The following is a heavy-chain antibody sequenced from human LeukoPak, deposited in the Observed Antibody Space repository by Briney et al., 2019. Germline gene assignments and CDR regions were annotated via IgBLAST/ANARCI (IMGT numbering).Heavy chain of an antibody. CDR2: IYHSGST. V-gene: IGHV4-31*03. Sequence: SQTLSLTCTVSGGSISSGDYYWSWIRQHPGKGLEWIGHIYHSGSTYSNPSLKSRVTISVDTSKNQFSLKLSSVTAADTAVYFCARLRRDGYNLGDFDYWGQGTLVTVSS. CDR1: GGSISSGDYY. J-gene: IGHJ4*02. D-gene: IGHD5-24*01. CDR3: ARLRRDGYNLGDFDY.